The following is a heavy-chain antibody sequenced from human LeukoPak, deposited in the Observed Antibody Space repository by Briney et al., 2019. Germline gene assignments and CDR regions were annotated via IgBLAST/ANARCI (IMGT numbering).Heavy chain of an antibody. Sequence: GGSLRLSCAASGFTFSSYAMSWVRQAPGKGLEWVAVISYDGSSKDYADSVTGRFTISRDNSKNTLYLQMHSLRPEDAALYYCARDSSDTVAEYYFDYWGQGTLVTVSS. CDR3: ARDSSDTVAEYYFDY. J-gene: IGHJ4*02. CDR2: ISYDGSSK. CDR1: GFTFSSYA. V-gene: IGHV3-30-3*01. D-gene: IGHD5-12*01.